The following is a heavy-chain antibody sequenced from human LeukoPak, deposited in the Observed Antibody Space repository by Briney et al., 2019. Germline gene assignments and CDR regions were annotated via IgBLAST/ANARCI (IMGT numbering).Heavy chain of an antibody. CDR3: ARYGLGDTFDI. CDR1: GFTFSSDW. Sequence: PGGSLRLSCAASGFTFSSDWMSWVRQAPGKGLEWAASIKQDGSETRYVDSVKGRFTIFRDNTRSALYLQMNSLGAEDTAVYYCARYGLGDTFDIWGQGTVVTVSS. J-gene: IGHJ3*02. V-gene: IGHV3-7*01. D-gene: IGHD4-17*01. CDR2: IKQDGSET.